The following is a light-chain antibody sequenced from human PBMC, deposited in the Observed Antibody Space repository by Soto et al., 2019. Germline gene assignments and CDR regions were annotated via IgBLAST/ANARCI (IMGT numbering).Light chain of an antibody. CDR3: SSYPESESLI. CDR2: EVN. J-gene: IGLJ2*01. CDR1: SSDVGKYNA. V-gene: IGLV2-23*02. Sequence: QSALTQPASVSGSPGQSITISCTGTSSDVGKYNAVSWYQQHPGKAPKLIIYEVNKWPSGASHRFSGSKSGDTASLTISGLQTDDEADYFCSSYPESESLIFGGGTKVTVL.